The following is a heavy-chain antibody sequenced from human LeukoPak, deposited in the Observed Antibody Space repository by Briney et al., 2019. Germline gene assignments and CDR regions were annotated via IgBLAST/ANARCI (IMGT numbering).Heavy chain of an antibody. V-gene: IGHV1-18*01. Sequence: ASVKLSCKASGYTFTSYGISWVRQAPGHGPEWMGWISAYNGNTNYAQKLQGRVTMTRDTSTSAAYMELRSLRSDYTAVYYCARASERFYRGYDSKGNWFDPWGQGTLVTVSS. CDR1: GYTFTSYG. J-gene: IGHJ5*02. CDR3: ARASERFYRGYDSKGNWFDP. D-gene: IGHD5-12*01. CDR2: ISAYNGNT.